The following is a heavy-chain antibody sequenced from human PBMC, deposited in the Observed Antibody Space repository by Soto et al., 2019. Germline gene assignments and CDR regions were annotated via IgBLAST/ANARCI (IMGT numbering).Heavy chain of an antibody. CDR1: GGTFSSYA. CDR2: IIPIFGTA. V-gene: IGHV1-69*01. Sequence: QVQLVQSGAEVKKPGSSVKVSCKASGGTFSSYAISWVRQAPGQGLEWMGGIIPIFGTANYAQKFQGRVTITADESTSTAYMELSSLRSEDTAVYYCAREEVPPAMRGYYYYGMDVWGQGTTVTVSS. D-gene: IGHD2-2*01. CDR3: AREEVPPAMRGYYYYGMDV. J-gene: IGHJ6*02.